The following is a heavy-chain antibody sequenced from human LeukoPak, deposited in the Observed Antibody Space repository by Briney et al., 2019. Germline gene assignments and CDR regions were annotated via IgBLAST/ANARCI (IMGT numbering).Heavy chain of an antibody. Sequence: GGSLRLSCAASGFTFSKYAMSWVRQAPGKGLEWVSGISGSGGSTYYADSVKGRFIISRDNSKNTLYLQMNSLRAEDTAVYYCAKDRVLRYFDWLFDLDYWGQGTLVTVSS. CDR3: AKDRVLRYFDWLFDLDY. D-gene: IGHD3-9*01. CDR2: ISGSGGST. CDR1: GFTFSKYA. J-gene: IGHJ4*02. V-gene: IGHV3-23*01.